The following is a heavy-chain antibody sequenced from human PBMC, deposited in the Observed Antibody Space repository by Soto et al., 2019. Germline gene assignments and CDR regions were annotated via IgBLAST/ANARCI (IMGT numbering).Heavy chain of an antibody. Sequence: EVQLVASGGGLVQPGGSLRLSCAASGFIFSDHYMDWVRQAPGKGLEWLGRSNNKANSYTTDYAASVKGRFTVSRDDSKNSLYLQMNSLKTEDTAVYYCTSAVSATRASGLDVWGQGTTVTVSS. CDR3: TSAVSATRASGLDV. V-gene: IGHV3-72*01. D-gene: IGHD2-15*01. CDR1: GFIFSDHY. J-gene: IGHJ6*02. CDR2: SNNKANSYTT.